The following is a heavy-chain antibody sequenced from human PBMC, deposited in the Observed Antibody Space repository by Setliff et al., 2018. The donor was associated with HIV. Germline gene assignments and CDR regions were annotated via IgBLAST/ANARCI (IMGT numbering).Heavy chain of an antibody. J-gene: IGHJ6*03. D-gene: IGHD3-10*01. CDR3: AKAVRGYGSTYYNYYYMDV. V-gene: IGHV4-34*01. CDR2: IDDRGTT. CDR1: GGSLTNHR. Sequence: PSETLSLTCAVSGGSLTNHRWTWVRQSSGKGLEWIGDIDDRGTTNYNPSLRGRVTISVDSARNQFSLRMTSVTAADTAVYYCAKAVRGYGSTYYNYYYMDVWGKGTTVTVSS.